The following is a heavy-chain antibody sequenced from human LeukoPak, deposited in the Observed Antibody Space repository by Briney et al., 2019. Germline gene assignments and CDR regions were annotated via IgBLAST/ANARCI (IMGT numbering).Heavy chain of an antibody. CDR1: GYSFTSYW. CDR2: IYPGDSDT. CDR3: ARHRTLDRGGYYYMDV. D-gene: IGHD1-14*01. Sequence: GESLKISCKGSGYSFTSYWIGWVRQMPGKGLEWMGIIYPGDSDTRYSPSFQGPVTISADKSISTAYLQWSSLKASDTAMYYCARHRTLDRGGYYYMDVWGKGTTVTVSS. V-gene: IGHV5-51*01. J-gene: IGHJ6*03.